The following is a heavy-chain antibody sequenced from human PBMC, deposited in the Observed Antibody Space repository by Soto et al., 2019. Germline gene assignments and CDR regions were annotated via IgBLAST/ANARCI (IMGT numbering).Heavy chain of an antibody. CDR2: SYYSGSS. D-gene: IGHD5-18*01. CDR3: ASGYSYGPGWFDP. Sequence: SETLSLTCTVSGGSISSYNWSWIRQPPGRGLEWIGYSYYSGSSNYNPSLKSGVTISVDTSKNQFSLKLSSVTAADTAVYYCASGYSYGPGWFDPWGQGTLVTVS. CDR1: GGSISSYN. V-gene: IGHV4-59*01. J-gene: IGHJ5*02.